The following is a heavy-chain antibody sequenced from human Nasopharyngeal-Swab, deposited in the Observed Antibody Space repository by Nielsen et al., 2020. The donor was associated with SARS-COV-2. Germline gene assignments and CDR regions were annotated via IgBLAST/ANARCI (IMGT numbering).Heavy chain of an antibody. CDR3: ARETIPYDSSGFDAFDI. Sequence: RQAPGKGLEWIGYIYYSGSTYYNPSLKSRVTISVDTSKNQFSLKLSSVTAADTAVYYCARETIPYDSSGFDAFDIWGQGTRVTVSS. CDR2: IYYSGST. J-gene: IGHJ3*02. V-gene: IGHV4-31*02. D-gene: IGHD3-22*01.